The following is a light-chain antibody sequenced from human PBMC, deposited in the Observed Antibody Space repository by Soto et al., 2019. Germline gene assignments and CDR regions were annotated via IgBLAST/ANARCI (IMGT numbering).Light chain of an antibody. CDR1: QSISSW. CDR3: QQYNSYSPT. CDR2: DAS. V-gene: IGKV1-5*01. J-gene: IGKJ1*01. Sequence: DIHLTQSPSLLSASLGDRVTITCRASQSISSWLALYQQKPGKAPQLPIYDASSLESGVPSRFSGSGSGTEFTLTISSLQPDDFATYYCQQYNSYSPTFGQGTKVDIK.